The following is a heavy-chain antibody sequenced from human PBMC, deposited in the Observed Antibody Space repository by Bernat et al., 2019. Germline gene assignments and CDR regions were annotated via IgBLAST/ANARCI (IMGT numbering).Heavy chain of an antibody. Sequence: EVQLVESGGGLVQPGGSLRLSCAASGFTFSDYAMSWVRQAPGKGLEWVSVISGSGGSTNYADSVKGRFTISRDNSKNTLYLQMNSLRAEDTAVYYCAKDSVATSGSHYFDYWGQGTLVTVSS. CDR3: AKDSVATSGSHYFDY. CDR1: GFTFSDYA. CDR2: ISGSGGST. V-gene: IGHV3-23*04. D-gene: IGHD1-26*01. J-gene: IGHJ4*02.